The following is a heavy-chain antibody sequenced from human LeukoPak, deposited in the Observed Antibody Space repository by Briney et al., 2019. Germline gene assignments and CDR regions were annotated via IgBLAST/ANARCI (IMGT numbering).Heavy chain of an antibody. CDR2: ISSSSSSI. CDR1: GFAFSSYS. J-gene: IGHJ4*02. V-gene: IGHV3-48*01. D-gene: IGHD6-6*01. Sequence: GGSLRLSCAASGFAFSSYSMKWVRQAPGKGLEWVSQISSSSSSISYADSVKGRFTISRDNGKNSLYLQMNSLRAEDTAVYYCATESSRSSAFWGQGTLVTVYS. CDR3: ATESSRSSAF.